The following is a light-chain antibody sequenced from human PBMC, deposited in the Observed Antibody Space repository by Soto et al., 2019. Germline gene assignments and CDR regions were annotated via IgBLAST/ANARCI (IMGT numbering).Light chain of an antibody. CDR2: EVS. Sequence: DVVMTQSPLSLPVTLGQPASISCRSSESLIHSDGSTYLSWFQQRPGQSPRRLIYEVSDRDSGVPDRFSGSGSGTDFTLKISRGEAEDVGVYYCMQGTHWPWTFGQGTEVEIK. V-gene: IGKV2-30*02. J-gene: IGKJ1*01. CDR3: MQGTHWPWT. CDR1: ESLIHSDGSTY.